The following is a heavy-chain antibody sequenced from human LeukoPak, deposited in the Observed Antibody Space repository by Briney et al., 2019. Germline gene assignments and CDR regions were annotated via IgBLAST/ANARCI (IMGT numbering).Heavy chain of an antibody. J-gene: IGHJ4*02. Sequence: ASVKVSCKASGGTFSSYAISWVRQAPGQGLEWMGGIIPIFGTANYAQKFQGRVTITADESMSTAYMELSSLRSEDTAVYYCARSAAYYDFWSGYPTHWGQGTLVTVSS. V-gene: IGHV1-69*13. CDR3: ARSAAYYDFWSGYPTH. CDR1: GGTFSSYA. D-gene: IGHD3-3*01. CDR2: IIPIFGTA.